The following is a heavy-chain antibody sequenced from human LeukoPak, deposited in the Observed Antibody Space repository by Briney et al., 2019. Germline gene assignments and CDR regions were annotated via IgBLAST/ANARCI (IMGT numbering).Heavy chain of an antibody. CDR2: IHYRGST. Sequence: PSETLSLTCTVSSDSISSYYWSWIRQSPGEGLEWIGYIHYRGSTNYNPSLKSRVTISVDTSKNQFSLKLSSLTAADTAVYYCARSVLGYSYGLHIDYWGQGTLVTVSS. CDR1: SDSISSYY. D-gene: IGHD5-18*01. J-gene: IGHJ4*02. CDR3: ARSVLGYSYGLHIDY. V-gene: IGHV4-59*01.